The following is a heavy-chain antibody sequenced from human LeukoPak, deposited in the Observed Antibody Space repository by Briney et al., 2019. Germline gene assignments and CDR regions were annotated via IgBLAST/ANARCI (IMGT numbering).Heavy chain of an antibody. CDR1: GFTFSSYA. Sequence: GGSPRPSCAASGFTFSSYAMHWVRQAPGKGLEWVAVISYDGSNKYYADSVKGRFTISGDNSKNTLYLQMNSLRAEDTAVYYCARHSDVDNWDHYFDYWGQGTLVTVSS. V-gene: IGHV3-30-3*01. CDR2: ISYDGSNK. CDR3: ARHSDVDNWDHYFDY. D-gene: IGHD1-20*01. J-gene: IGHJ4*02.